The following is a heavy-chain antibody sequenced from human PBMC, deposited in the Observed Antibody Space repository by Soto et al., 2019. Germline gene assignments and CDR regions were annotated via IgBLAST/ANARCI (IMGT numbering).Heavy chain of an antibody. J-gene: IGHJ4*02. CDR1: GYTFTSYY. D-gene: IGHD2-15*01. CDR2: INPSGGST. Sequence: ASVKVSCKASGYTFTSYYMHWVRQVPGQGLEWMGIINPSGGSTSYAQKFQGRVTMTRDTSTSTVYMELSSLRSEDTAVYYCARDQEDIVVVVASGGIDYWGQGTLVTVSS. CDR3: ARDQEDIVVVVASGGIDY. V-gene: IGHV1-46*01.